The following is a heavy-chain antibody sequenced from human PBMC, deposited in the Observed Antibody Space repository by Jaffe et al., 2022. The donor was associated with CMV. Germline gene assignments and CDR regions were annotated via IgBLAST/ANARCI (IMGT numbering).Heavy chain of an antibody. V-gene: IGHV3-7*01. CDR1: GFTFSSYW. Sequence: EVQLVESGGGLVQPGGSLRLSCAASGFTFSSYWMSWVRQAPGKGLEWVANIKQDGSEKYYVDSVKGRFTISRDNAKNSLYLQMNSLRAEDTAVYYCARDYHARQLALNLDYWGQGTLVTVSS. CDR2: IKQDGSEK. D-gene: IGHD6-6*01. CDR3: ARDYHARQLALNLDY. J-gene: IGHJ4*02.